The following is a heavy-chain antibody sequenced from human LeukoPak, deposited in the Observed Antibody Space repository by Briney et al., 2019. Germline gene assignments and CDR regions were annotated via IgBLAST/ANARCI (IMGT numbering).Heavy chain of an antibody. J-gene: IGHJ4*02. CDR3: AKGPVVVIGTADY. Sequence: GGSLRLSCAASGFTFSSYAMSWVRQAPGKGLEWVSAISGSGGSTYYADSVKGRFTISRDNSKNTLYLQMNSLRAEDTAVYYSAKGPVVVIGTADYWGQGTLVTVSS. D-gene: IGHD2-21*01. V-gene: IGHV3-23*01. CDR1: GFTFSSYA. CDR2: ISGSGGST.